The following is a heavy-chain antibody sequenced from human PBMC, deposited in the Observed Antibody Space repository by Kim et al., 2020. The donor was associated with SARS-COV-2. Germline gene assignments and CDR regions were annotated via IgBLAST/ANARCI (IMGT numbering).Heavy chain of an antibody. CDR1: GGVFKSFA. V-gene: IGHV1-69*04. CDR2: IIPIANVA. CDR3: TRGAFPDYYMDV. Sequence: SVKVSCKASGGVFKSFAISWVRQAPGQGLEWMGRIIPIANVADYAQKFQGRVTITADKSTNTAYMELRGLRSEDTAMYFCTRGAFPDYYMDVWGKGTAV. J-gene: IGHJ6*03.